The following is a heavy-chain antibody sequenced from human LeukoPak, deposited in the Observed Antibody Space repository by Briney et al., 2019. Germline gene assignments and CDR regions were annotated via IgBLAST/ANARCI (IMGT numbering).Heavy chain of an antibody. CDR2: INPNSGGT. CDR3: ARAGYYYDSSGYSDY. D-gene: IGHD3-22*01. V-gene: IGHV1-2*02. CDR1: GYTFTGYY. Sequence: ASVKVSCKASGYTFTGYYMHWVRQAPGQGLEWMGWINPNSGGTNCAQKFQGRVTMTRDTSISTAYMELSRLRSDDTAVYYCARAGYYYDSSGYSDYWGQGTLVTVSS. J-gene: IGHJ4*02.